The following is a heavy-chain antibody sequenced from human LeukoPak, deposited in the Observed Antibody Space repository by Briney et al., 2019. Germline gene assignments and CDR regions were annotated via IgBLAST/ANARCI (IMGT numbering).Heavy chain of an antibody. CDR1: GFTFCCYW. J-gene: IGHJ4*02. CDR2: ILPDGSAK. CDR3: GKGSAAPDH. D-gene: IGHD6-6*01. Sequence: GGSLRLSCAASGFTFCCYWMSWLGQAPGKGLVWVANILPDGSAKNYVDSVKGRFIISRDNAKDSVSLHMHSLSDADTAVYSFGKGSAAPDHWGQGTLVTVSS. V-gene: IGHV3-7*01.